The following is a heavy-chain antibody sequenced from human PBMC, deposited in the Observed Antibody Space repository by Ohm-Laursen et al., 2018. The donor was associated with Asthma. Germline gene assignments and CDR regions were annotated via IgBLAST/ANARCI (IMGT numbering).Heavy chain of an antibody. J-gene: IGHJ3*01. CDR1: GFTFRNYA. CDR2: ISLGGGGT. D-gene: IGHD6-13*01. V-gene: IGHV3-23*01. CDR3: AKDEYSTTLGVGAFDF. Sequence: SLRLSCAAPGFTFRNYAMTWVRQAPGKGLEWVSTISLGGGGTYFADSVRGRFTISRDNSNNMLYLHMNGLRADDTAVYYCAKDEYSTTLGVGAFDFWGQGTMVTVSS.